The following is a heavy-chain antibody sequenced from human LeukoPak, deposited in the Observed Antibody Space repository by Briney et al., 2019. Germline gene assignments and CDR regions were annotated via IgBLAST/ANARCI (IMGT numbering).Heavy chain of an antibody. D-gene: IGHD3-22*01. V-gene: IGHV3-21*01. CDR3: VRLRRNSDTSGFYYYYDF. Sequence: PGESLKISCLASGYTFSSYSINWVRQAPGKGLEWVSSISVRSNYIYYADSVRGRFRISRDDARDSLYLQMNSLRAEDTAVYYCVRLRRNSDTSGFYYYYDFWGQGTLVTVSS. CDR1: GYTFSSYS. CDR2: ISVRSNYI. J-gene: IGHJ4*02.